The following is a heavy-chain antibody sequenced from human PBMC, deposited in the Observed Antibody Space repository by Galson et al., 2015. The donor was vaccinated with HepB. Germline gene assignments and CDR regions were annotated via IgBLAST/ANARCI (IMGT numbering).Heavy chain of an antibody. J-gene: IGHJ4*02. CDR2: ISTYSGDT. V-gene: IGHV1-18*04. D-gene: IGHD2/OR15-2a*01. Sequence: SVKVSCKASGYTFTTYGMSWVRQAPGQGLEWMGWISTYSGDTNYAQKFQGRVTMTTDTSTSTAFMELRSLRSDDTAVYYCARDKDYLFDYWGQGTLATVSS. CDR3: ARDKDYLFDY. CDR1: GYTFTTYG.